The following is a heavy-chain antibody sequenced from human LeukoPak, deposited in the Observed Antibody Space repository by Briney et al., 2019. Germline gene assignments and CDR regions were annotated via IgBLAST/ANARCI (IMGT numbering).Heavy chain of an antibody. CDR1: GFTFSDYY. Sequence: KTGGPLRLSCAASGFTFSDYYMSWIRQAPGKGLEWVSYITSSSSYTNYADSVKGRFTISRDNAKNSLYLQMNSLRAEDTAVYYCARVYSYDSTGYFDYYFDYWGQGTLVTVSS. CDR2: ITSSSSYT. J-gene: IGHJ4*02. D-gene: IGHD3-22*01. CDR3: ARVYSYDSTGYFDYYFDY. V-gene: IGHV3-11*05.